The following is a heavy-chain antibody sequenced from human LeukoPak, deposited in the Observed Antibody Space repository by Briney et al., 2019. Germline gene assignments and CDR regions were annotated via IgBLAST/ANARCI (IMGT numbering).Heavy chain of an antibody. D-gene: IGHD3-16*01. Sequence: GRSLRLSCAASGFTFDDYAMHWVRQAPGKGLEWVSDISWNSGSIGYADSVKGRFTISRDNAKNSLYLQMNSLRAEDTALYYCAKGQLGRYYYYGMYVWGQGTTVTVSS. CDR1: GFTFDDYA. V-gene: IGHV3-9*01. CDR3: AKGQLGRYYYYGMYV. CDR2: ISWNSGSI. J-gene: IGHJ6*02.